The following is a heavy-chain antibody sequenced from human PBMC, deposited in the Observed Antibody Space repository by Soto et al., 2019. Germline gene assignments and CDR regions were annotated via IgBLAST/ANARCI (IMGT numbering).Heavy chain of an antibody. CDR1: GGSISSYY. Sequence: QVQLQESGPGLVKPSETMSLSCTVSGGSISSYYWSWFRQSPGKRMEWIGYVHHSWGSSYNPSLQSRVAISLDTPKSQFSLKATSVTATDTAVYYCAGQGFGPLHGLVDVWGQGTTVTVSS. J-gene: IGHJ6*02. D-gene: IGHD3-10*01. CDR3: AGQGFGPLHGLVDV. V-gene: IGHV4-59*08. CDR2: VHHSWGS.